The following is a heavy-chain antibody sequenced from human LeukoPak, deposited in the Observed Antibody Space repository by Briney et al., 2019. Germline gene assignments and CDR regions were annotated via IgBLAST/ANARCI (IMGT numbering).Heavy chain of an antibody. CDR2: ISGSGRLT. Sequence: GGSLRLSCAASGFTFSSYPISWVRQAPGKGLEWVSAISGSGRLTYYAESVKGRFTISRDNSKNTLYLQMNSLRAEDTAVYYCAKDPWGRTGSETISAFGGVIVDYWGQGTLVTVSS. J-gene: IGHJ4*02. D-gene: IGHD3-16*02. V-gene: IGHV3-23*01. CDR3: AKDPWGRTGSETISAFGGVIVDY. CDR1: GFTFSSYP.